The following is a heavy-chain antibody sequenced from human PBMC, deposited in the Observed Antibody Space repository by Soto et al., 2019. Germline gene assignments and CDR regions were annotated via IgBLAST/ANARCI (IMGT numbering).Heavy chain of an antibody. CDR1: GFTFSSYA. CDR2: ISYDGSNK. D-gene: IGHD2-2*01. V-gene: IGHV3-30*04. Sequence: GGSLRLSCAASGFTFSSYAMHWVRQAPGKGLEWVAVISYDGSNKYYADSVKGRFTISRDNSKNTLYLQMNSLRAEDTAVYYCARDIVVVPAANFYYYYGMDVWGQGTTVTVSS. J-gene: IGHJ6*02. CDR3: ARDIVVVPAANFYYYYGMDV.